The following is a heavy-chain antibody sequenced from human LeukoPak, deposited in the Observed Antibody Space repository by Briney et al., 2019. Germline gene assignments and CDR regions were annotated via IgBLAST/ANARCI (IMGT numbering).Heavy chain of an antibody. CDR1: GYTFTEYY. D-gene: IGHD3-10*01. CDR2: INPRTGDP. CDR3: ARDRGLLCFGDLLDY. J-gene: IGHJ4*02. Sequence: ASVKVSCKSSGYTFTEYYIHWVRQAPGQGLEWIGWINPRTGDPNFSQNFQGRVTLTRDTSISTAYMVLSRLSSDDTAIYYCARDRGLLCFGDLLDYWGRGTLVTVSS. V-gene: IGHV1-2*02.